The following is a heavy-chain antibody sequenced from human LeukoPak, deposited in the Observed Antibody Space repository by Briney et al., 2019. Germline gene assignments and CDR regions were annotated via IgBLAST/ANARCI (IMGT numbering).Heavy chain of an antibody. J-gene: IGHJ1*01. CDR2: IGTAGDT. CDR3: ATAAAGNPDYFHH. D-gene: IGHD6-13*01. V-gene: IGHV3-13*01. CDR1: GFTLSTYD. Sequence: PGGSLRLSCAASGFTLSTYDMHWVGQTTGKGWEWVSAIGTAGDTYYPGSVKGRFTISRENANNSLHLQMNSLRAGDTAVYYCATAAAGNPDYFHHWGQGTLVTASS.